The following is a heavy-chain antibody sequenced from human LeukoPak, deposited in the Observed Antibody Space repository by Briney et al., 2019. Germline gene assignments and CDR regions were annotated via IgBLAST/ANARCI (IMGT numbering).Heavy chain of an antibody. Sequence: PSETLSLTCTVSGGSISSSSYYWGRIRQPPGKGLEWIGSIYYSGNTYYNPSLRGRVTISVDTSKNQFSLNLSSVTAADTAVCYCARFVTGDGAFDIWGQGTMVTVSS. V-gene: IGHV4-39*01. CDR3: ARFVTGDGAFDI. CDR2: IYYSGNT. J-gene: IGHJ3*02. D-gene: IGHD7-27*01. CDR1: GGSISSSSYY.